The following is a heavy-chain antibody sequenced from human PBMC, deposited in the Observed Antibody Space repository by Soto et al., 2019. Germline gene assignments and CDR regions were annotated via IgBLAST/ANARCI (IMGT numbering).Heavy chain of an antibody. Sequence: ASVKVSCKASGYSFTRYGIGWARQAPGQGLEWMGWINAYNGNTNYAQNLQGRLTLTTDTSTTTAYMELRSLRSEDTAVYYCAREGVRGMDVWGQGTTVTVSS. V-gene: IGHV1-18*01. CDR3: AREGVRGMDV. CDR1: GYSFTRYG. D-gene: IGHD3-16*01. J-gene: IGHJ6*02. CDR2: INAYNGNT.